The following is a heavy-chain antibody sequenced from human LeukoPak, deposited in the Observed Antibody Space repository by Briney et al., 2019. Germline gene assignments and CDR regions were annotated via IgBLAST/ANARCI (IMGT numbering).Heavy chain of an antibody. J-gene: IGHJ5*02. CDR3: ARGGQPIRFLEWLSLQDWFDP. CDR2: INPSGGST. D-gene: IGHD3-3*01. V-gene: IGHV1-46*01. CDR1: GYPFSAHF. Sequence: ASVKVSCKASGYPFSAHFLNWVRQAPGQGLEWMGIINPSGGSTSYAQKFQGRVTMTRDTSTSTVYMELSSLRSEDTAVYYCARGGQPIRFLEWLSLQDWFDPWGQGTLVTVSS.